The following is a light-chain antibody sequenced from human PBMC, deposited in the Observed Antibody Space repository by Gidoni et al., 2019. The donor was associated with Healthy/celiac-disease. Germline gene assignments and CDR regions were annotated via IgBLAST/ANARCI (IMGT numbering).Light chain of an antibody. CDR2: DAS. CDR1: QSVSSY. Sequence: EIVLTQSPATLSLSPGERATLSCRASQSVSSYLAWYQQKPGQAPRLLVYDASNRATGIPARFSGSGSGTDFTLTISGLEPKDFAVYYCQQRSNWPPYTFGQETKLEIK. CDR3: QQRSNWPPYT. V-gene: IGKV3-11*01. J-gene: IGKJ2*01.